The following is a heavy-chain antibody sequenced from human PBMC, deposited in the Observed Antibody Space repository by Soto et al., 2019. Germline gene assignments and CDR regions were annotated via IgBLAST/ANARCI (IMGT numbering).Heavy chain of an antibody. CDR2: LYDVDGT. V-gene: IGHV3-53*01. D-gene: IGHD1-26*01. J-gene: IGHJ3*02. CDR1: GLTVSGKKY. Sequence: DVQLVESGGGLILPGGSLRLSCAAFGLTVSGKKYMAWVRQAPGRGLEWVSGLYDVDGTYYADSVKGRFTVSSDSSKSIVYLQMNSLRPDDTAIYYCASWLLREHAYDIWGVGTTVTVSS. CDR3: ASWLLREHAYDI.